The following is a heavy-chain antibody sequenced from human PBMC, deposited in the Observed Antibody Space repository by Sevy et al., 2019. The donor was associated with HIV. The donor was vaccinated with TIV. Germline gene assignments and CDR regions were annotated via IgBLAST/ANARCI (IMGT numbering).Heavy chain of an antibody. V-gene: IGHV3-21*01. J-gene: IGHJ4*02. Sequence: GGSLRLSCAASGFTFSSYSMNWVRQAPGKGLEWVSSISSSSYIYYADSVKGRFTISRDNAKNSLYLQMNSLRAEDTAVYYCARDLTTMVRGVPHYWGQGTLVTVSS. CDR2: ISSSSYI. CDR3: ARDLTTMVRGVPHY. CDR1: GFTFSSYS. D-gene: IGHD3-10*01.